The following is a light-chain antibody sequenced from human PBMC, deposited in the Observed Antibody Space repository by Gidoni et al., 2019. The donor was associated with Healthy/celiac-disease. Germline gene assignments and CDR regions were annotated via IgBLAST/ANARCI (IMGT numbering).Light chain of an antibody. CDR3: QALDSSTLV. V-gene: IGLV3-1*01. Sequence: YELTQPPSVAVSPGQTASITWSGDKLGDKYACWYQQKPGQATVLVIYQDSKRTSGILERFSVSNSGNTATLTISGTQAMVEADYYCQALDSSTLVFGGGTQLTVL. J-gene: IGLJ2*01. CDR2: QDS. CDR1: KLGDKY.